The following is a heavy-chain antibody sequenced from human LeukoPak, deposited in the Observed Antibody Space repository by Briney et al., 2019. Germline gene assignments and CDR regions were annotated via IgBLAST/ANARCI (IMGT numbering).Heavy chain of an antibody. J-gene: IGHJ4*02. CDR3: ASSPPYCSSTNCYANY. D-gene: IGHD2-2*01. CDR1: GFTFSSYW. V-gene: IGHV3-7*01. CDR2: INHNGNVN. Sequence: PGGSLRLSCAASGFTFSSYWMNWARQAPGKGLEWVASINHNGNVNYYGDSVKGRFTISRDNAKNSLYLQMSSLRAEDTAVYYCASSPPYCSSTNCYANYWGQGTLVTVSS.